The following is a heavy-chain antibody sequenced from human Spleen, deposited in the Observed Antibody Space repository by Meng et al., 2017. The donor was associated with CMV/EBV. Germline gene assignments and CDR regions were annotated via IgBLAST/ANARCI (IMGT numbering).Heavy chain of an antibody. J-gene: IGHJ4*02. Sequence: GESLKISCTASGFTFGDYAMSWVRQAPGKGLEWVGFIRSKAYGGTTEYAASVKGRFTISRDDSKSIAYLQMNSLKNEDTAVYYCTRDWGEVGLGEYSYGFGNYFDYWGQGTLVTVSS. CDR3: TRDWGEVGLGEYSYGFGNYFDY. CDR2: IRSKAYGGTT. V-gene: IGHV3-49*04. CDR1: GFTFGDYA. D-gene: IGHD5-18*01.